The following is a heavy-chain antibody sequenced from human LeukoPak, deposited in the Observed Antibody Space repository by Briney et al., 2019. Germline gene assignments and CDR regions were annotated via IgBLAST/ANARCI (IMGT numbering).Heavy chain of an antibody. CDR3: ARDRTGTGDYYFDY. V-gene: IGHV3-7*01. D-gene: IGHD3-9*01. Sequence: PGGSLSLSCAAPGFTFRNDWMSWVRQAPGKGLEWVANIKQDGSEKYYVDSVKGRFTASRDNAKNSLYLQMNSLRAEDTAVYYCARDRTGTGDYYFDYWGQGTLVTVSS. CDR2: IKQDGSEK. CDR1: GFTFRNDW. J-gene: IGHJ4*02.